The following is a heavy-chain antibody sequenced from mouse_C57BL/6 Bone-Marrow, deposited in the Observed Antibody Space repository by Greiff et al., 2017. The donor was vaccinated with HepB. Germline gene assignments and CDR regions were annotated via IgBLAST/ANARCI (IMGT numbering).Heavy chain of an antibody. V-gene: IGHV1-64*01. CDR2: IHPNSGST. CDR1: GYTFTSYW. Sequence: VQLQQSGAELVKPGASVKLSCKASGYTFTSYWMHWVKQRPGQGLEWIGMIHPNSGSTNYNEKFKSKATLTVDKSSTTAYMQLSSLTSEDSAVYYCAQAGYGNPWFAYCGQGTLVTVSA. D-gene: IGHD2-1*01. J-gene: IGHJ3*01. CDR3: AQAGYGNPWFAY.